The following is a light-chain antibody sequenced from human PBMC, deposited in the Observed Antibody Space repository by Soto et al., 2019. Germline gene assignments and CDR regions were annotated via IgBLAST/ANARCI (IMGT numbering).Light chain of an antibody. CDR3: QLYGSSPWT. CDR2: GVS. V-gene: IGKV3-20*01. J-gene: IGKJ1*01. CDR1: QSLSGNY. Sequence: IVLSHSPGTVSLSPGERATLSCRASQSLSGNYLAWYQQKPGQAPRLLIFGVSSRATGIPDRFSGSGSGTDFTLTINRLEPEDFAVYYCQLYGSSPWTFGQGTKVDIK.